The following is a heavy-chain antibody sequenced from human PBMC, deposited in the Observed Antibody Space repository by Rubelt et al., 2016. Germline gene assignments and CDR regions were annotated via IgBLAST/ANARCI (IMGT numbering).Heavy chain of an antibody. J-gene: IGHJ4*02. CDR1: GGSFSGYY. D-gene: IGHD3-22*01. Sequence: QVQLQQWGAGLLKSSETLSLTCAVYGGSFSGYYWSWIRQPPGKGLEWIGEINHSGSTNYNPSLKSRVTISVDTSTTQFSLKLSSVTAADTAVYYCARGKEGLGVTMMDYWGQGTLVTVSS. V-gene: IGHV4-34*01. CDR2: INHSGST. CDR3: ARGKEGLGVTMMDY.